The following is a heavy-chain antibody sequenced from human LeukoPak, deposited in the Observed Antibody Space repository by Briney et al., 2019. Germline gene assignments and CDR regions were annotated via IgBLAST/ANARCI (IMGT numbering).Heavy chain of an antibody. D-gene: IGHD3-16*01. CDR2: INWNGGST. Sequence: GGSLRLSCAASGFTFDDYGMSWVRQAPGKGLEWVSGINWNGGSTGYADSVKGRFTISRDNAKNSLYLQMNSLRADDTAVYYCAKAPGGIVGYWGQGTLVTVSS. V-gene: IGHV3-20*04. CDR3: AKAPGGIVGY. J-gene: IGHJ4*02. CDR1: GFTFDDYG.